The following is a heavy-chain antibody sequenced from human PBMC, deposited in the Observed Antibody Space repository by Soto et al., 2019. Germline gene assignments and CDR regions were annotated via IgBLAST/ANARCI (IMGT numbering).Heavy chain of an antibody. Sequence: GESLKISCKGSGYSFTSYWIIWVRQMPGKGLEWMGRIDPSDSYNNYSPSFQGHVTISADKSISTAYLQWSSLRASDTAMYYCASPNRSGNGMDVWGQGTTVTVSS. V-gene: IGHV5-10-1*01. J-gene: IGHJ6*02. CDR3: ASPNRSGNGMDV. CDR2: IDPSDSYN. CDR1: GYSFTSYW. D-gene: IGHD3-10*01.